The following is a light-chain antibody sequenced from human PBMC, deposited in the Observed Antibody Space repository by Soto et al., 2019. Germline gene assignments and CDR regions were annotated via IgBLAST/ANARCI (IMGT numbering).Light chain of an antibody. V-gene: IGLV2-8*01. CDR3: SAYAGSSTL. Sequence: QSALTQPPSASGSPGQSVTISCTGTSSDLGGYNYVSWYQQHPGKAPKLMIYEVSKRPSGVPDRFSGSKSGKTASLSVSGLQAEDEAEYYCSAYAGSSTLFGGGTKVTVL. J-gene: IGLJ3*02. CDR2: EVS. CDR1: SSDLGGYNY.